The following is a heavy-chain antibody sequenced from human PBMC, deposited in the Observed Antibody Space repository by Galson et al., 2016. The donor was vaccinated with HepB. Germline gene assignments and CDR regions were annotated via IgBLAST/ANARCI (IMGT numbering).Heavy chain of an antibody. CDR3: TKGRGAGYNGKEWNFEY. Sequence: SLRLSCAASGFTFSTYAMSWVRQAPGKGLEWVSSSTGGGGSTSYADSVKGRFTISSGNSKNTLYLQMNCLRVEDTAVYYCTKGRGAGYNGKEWNFEYWGQGILVTVSS. CDR1: GFTFSTYA. J-gene: IGHJ4*02. V-gene: IGHV3-23*01. CDR2: STGGGGST. D-gene: IGHD5-12*01.